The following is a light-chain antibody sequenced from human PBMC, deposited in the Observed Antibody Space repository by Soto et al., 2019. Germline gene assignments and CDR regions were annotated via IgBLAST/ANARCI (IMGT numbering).Light chain of an antibody. CDR1: DIGSKG. CDR2: SDT. J-gene: IGLJ2*01. Sequence: SSELTQPPSVSVAPGKTASISCGGNDIGSKGVHWYQQKPGQAPVLVIYSDTDLPPVITERFSGSNSANLATLTISRVEAGDEADYYCQVWDSGSAHVVFGGRTKLTVL. V-gene: IGLV3-21*01. CDR3: QVWDSGSAHVV.